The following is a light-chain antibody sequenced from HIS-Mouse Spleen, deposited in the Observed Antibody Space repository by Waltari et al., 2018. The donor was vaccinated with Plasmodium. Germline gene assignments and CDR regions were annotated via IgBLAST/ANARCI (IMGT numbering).Light chain of an antibody. CDR3: CSYAGSSTFEGV. J-gene: IGLJ2*01. CDR2: EGS. CDR1: SRAVGIFTI. V-gene: IGLV2-23*03. Sequence: QSALTQPASVSGSPGQSITISCTATSRAVGIFTILSLYQQHPGQAPKLMIYEGSKRPSGVSNRFSGSKSGNTASLTISGLQAEDEADYYCCSYAGSSTFEGVFGGGTKLTVL.